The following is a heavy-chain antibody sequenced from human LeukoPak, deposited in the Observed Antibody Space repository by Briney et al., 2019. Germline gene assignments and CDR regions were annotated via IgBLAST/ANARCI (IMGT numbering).Heavy chain of an antibody. Sequence: ASVKVSCKASGYTFTSYAMHWVRQAPGQRLEWMGWINAGNGNTKYSQEFQGRVTITRDTSASTAYMELSSLRSEDTAVYYCARDVVPAARGGNWFDPWGQGTLVTVSS. CDR1: GYTFTSYA. CDR3: ARDVVPAARGGNWFDP. J-gene: IGHJ5*02. CDR2: INAGNGNT. D-gene: IGHD2-2*01. V-gene: IGHV1-3*01.